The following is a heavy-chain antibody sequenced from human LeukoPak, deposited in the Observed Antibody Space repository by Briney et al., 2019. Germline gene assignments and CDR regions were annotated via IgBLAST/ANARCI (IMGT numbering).Heavy chain of an antibody. CDR2: ISGGGEDT. D-gene: IGHD2-21*02. CDR3: ARTVVTDGDYFDC. CDR1: GFTFTNYA. Sequence: GGSLRLSWAPSGFTFTNYAMSWIPQAPGKGLGWFSAISGGGEDTYYPDSVKGRFTISRDNSKNTLYLQMNSLRAEDTALYYCARTVVTDGDYFDCWGQGTLVTVSS. V-gene: IGHV3-23*01. J-gene: IGHJ4*02.